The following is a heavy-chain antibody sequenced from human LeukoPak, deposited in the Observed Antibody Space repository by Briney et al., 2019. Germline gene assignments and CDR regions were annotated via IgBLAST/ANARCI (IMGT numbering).Heavy chain of an antibody. CDR3: SRGGRNLDY. D-gene: IGHD1-14*01. V-gene: IGHV3-7*01. CDR2: IKVDGSDK. Sequence: GSLRLSCAASGSTFSAHWMSWVRQAPGKGLEWVANIKVDGSDKNYVDSVKGRFTISRDNTKNSLYLQMNSLRAEDTAVYYCSRGGRNLDYWGQGTLVTVSS. J-gene: IGHJ4*02. CDR1: GSTFSAHW.